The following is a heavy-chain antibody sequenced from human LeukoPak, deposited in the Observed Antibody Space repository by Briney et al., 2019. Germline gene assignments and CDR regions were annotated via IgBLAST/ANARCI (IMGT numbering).Heavy chain of an antibody. Sequence: PGGSLRLSCAASTFTVSSYAIHWVRQAPGKGLEWVAVISYDGSNKYYADSVKGRFTISRDNSKNTLYLQMNSLRAEDTAVYYCVRGGSYPARSVLDYWGQGTLVTVSS. V-gene: IGHV3-30-3*01. CDR2: ISYDGSNK. D-gene: IGHD1-26*01. CDR1: TFTVSSYA. CDR3: VRGGSYPARSVLDY. J-gene: IGHJ4*02.